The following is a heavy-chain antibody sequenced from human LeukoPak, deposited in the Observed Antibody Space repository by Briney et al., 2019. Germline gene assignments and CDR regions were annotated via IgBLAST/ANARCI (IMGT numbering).Heavy chain of an antibody. CDR2: IGPTGFAR. Sequence: GGSLRLSCTTAGLTFSTSGFNWVSQAPGKGLEWVASIGPTGFARYHADSVKGPFPISRHKANYLLYLQLDSLRAEDTAVYYCATETNGRHYDYWGQGTLLTVSS. V-gene: IGHV3-21*06. CDR3: ATETNGRHYDY. J-gene: IGHJ4*02. D-gene: IGHD1-14*01. CDR1: GLTFSTSG.